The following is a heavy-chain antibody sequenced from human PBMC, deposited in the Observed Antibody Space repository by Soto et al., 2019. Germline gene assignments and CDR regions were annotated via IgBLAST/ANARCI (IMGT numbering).Heavy chain of an antibody. CDR1: GYTFTSYA. CDR3: ARRLWSGYYYGMDG. D-gene: IGHD3-10*01. Sequence: ASVKVSCKASGYTFTSYAMHWVRQAPGQRLEWMGWINAGNGNTKYSQKFQGRVTITRDTSASTAYMELSSLRSEDTAVYYCARRLWSGYYYGMDGWGKGTTVTVSS. V-gene: IGHV1-3*01. CDR2: INAGNGNT. J-gene: IGHJ6*04.